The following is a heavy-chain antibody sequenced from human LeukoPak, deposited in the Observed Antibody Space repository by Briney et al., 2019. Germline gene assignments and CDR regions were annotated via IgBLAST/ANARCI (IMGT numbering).Heavy chain of an antibody. V-gene: IGHV1-46*01. D-gene: IGHD7-27*01. Sequence: ASVKVSCKSSGYTFTTYSIHWVRRPPGQGLEWLGIINPSGGTTTYPQKFQGRVTMTRDTSTGTVYMELSSLRSEDTAVYYCASTVLGTNNYYFDYSGQGTLVTVSS. CDR1: GYTFTTYS. J-gene: IGHJ4*02. CDR3: ASTVLGTNNYYFDY. CDR2: INPSGGTT.